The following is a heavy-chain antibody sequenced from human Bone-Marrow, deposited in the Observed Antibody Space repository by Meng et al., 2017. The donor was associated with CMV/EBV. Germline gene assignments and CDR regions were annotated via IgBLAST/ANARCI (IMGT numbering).Heavy chain of an antibody. J-gene: IGHJ5*02. Sequence: LSCAASGLTYSDYYMSWIRQAPGKGLEWVSYISSSGNTKYHADSVKGRFTISRDNTKNSLYLQMNSLRAEDTAIYYCARAAGWFDPWGQGTLVTVSS. D-gene: IGHD3-10*01. CDR1: GLTYSDYY. V-gene: IGHV3-11*01. CDR3: ARAAGWFDP. CDR2: ISSSGNTK.